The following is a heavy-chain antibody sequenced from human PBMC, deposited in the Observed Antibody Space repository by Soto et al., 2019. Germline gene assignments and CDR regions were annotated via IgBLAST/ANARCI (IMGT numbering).Heavy chain of an antibody. CDR1: GFTFSTYG. D-gene: IGHD3-10*01. CDR2: ISYDGYLK. Sequence: GGSLRLSCAASGFTFSTYGMQWVCQAPGKGLEWVAVISYDGYLKYYVDAVKGRFTVARDNSKNTLFLEMNSLRVEDTAVYFCAKDFKVSGSHYGTLNYYYGMDVWGQGTTVTVSS. V-gene: IGHV3-30*18. CDR3: AKDFKVSGSHYGTLNYYYGMDV. J-gene: IGHJ6*02.